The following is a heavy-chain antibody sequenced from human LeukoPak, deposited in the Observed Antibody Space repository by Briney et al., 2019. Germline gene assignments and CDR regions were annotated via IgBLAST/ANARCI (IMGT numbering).Heavy chain of an antibody. CDR1: GFTFSSYR. Sequence: GGSLRLSCAASGFTFSSYRMNWVRQAPGKGLEWVANINQDGSEKYYVDSVKGRFTISRDNAKNSLYLQMNSLRAEDTAVYYCAKDQAKWLTPYYFDYWGQGTLVTVSS. CDR3: AKDQAKWLTPYYFDY. J-gene: IGHJ4*02. CDR2: INQDGSEK. V-gene: IGHV3-7*01. D-gene: IGHD5-12*01.